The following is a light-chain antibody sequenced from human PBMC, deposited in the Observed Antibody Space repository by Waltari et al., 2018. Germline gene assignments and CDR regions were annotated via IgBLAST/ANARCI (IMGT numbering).Light chain of an antibody. CDR1: QSISSY. CDR3: QQSYSAPYT. Sequence: DIQMTQSPSSLSASVGDRVSITCRTSQSISSYLNWYRQKPGKAPKLLIYGASSLQSGAPSRFSGSGSGTDFTLTISSLQAEDFAIYYCQQSYSAPYTFGPGTKLEI. V-gene: IGKV1-39*01. J-gene: IGKJ2*01. CDR2: GAS.